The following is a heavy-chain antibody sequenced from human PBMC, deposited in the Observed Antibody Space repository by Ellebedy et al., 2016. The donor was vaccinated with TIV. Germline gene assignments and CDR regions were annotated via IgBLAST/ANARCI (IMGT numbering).Heavy chain of an antibody. V-gene: IGHV3-7*03. CDR1: GFNFTAFW. Sequence: PGGSLRLSCAASGFNFTAFWMSWVRQAPGKGLEWVANIKQDGSRKNYVDSVRGRFTISRDNAKNSLYLQMNTLRVEDTAVYYCARDQRRMFGDWGQGTLVTVSS. J-gene: IGHJ4*02. CDR3: ARDQRRMFGD. D-gene: IGHD3-10*02. CDR2: IKQDGSRK.